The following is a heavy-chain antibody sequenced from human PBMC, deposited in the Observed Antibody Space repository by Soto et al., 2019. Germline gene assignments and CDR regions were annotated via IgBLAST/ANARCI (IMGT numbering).Heavy chain of an antibody. Sequence: APVKVSCKVSGYTLTELSMHRLRHAPRKELERMGGFDPEDGETIYAQKFQGRVTMTEDTSTDTAYMELSSLRSEDTAVYYCATDRRYCSSTSCYLAYYFDYWGQGTLVTVSS. J-gene: IGHJ4*02. V-gene: IGHV1-24*01. CDR1: GYTLTELS. CDR2: FDPEDGET. CDR3: ATDRRYCSSTSCYLAYYFDY. D-gene: IGHD2-2*01.